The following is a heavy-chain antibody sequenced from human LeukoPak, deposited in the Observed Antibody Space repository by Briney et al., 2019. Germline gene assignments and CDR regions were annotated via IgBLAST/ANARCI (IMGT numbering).Heavy chain of an antibody. CDR2: INHSGST. CDR1: GGSFSGYY. J-gene: IGHJ6*04. D-gene: IGHD2-15*01. CDR3: AGGNYYYGMDV. V-gene: IGHV4-34*01. Sequence: SETLSFTCAVYGGSFSGYYWSWIRQPPGKGLEWIGEINHSGSTNYNPSLKSRVTISVDTSKNQFSLKLSSVTAADTAVYYCAGGNYYYGMDVWGKGTTVTVSS.